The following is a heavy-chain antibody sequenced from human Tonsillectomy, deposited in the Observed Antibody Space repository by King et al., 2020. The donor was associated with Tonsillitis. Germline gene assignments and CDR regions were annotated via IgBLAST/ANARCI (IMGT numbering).Heavy chain of an antibody. J-gene: IGHJ6*03. Sequence: VQLQESGPGLVKPSQTLSLTCTVSGGSISSGNYYWNWIRQPAGKGLEWIGRIYTSGSTNYNPSLKSRVSISVDTSKNHFSLKLSSVTAADTAVYYCASDQYDTSSYPYYYYYYMDVWGKGTTVTVSS. D-gene: IGHD3-22*01. V-gene: IGHV4-61*02. CDR2: IYTSGST. CDR3: ASDQYDTSSYPYYYYYYMDV. CDR1: GGSISSGNYY.